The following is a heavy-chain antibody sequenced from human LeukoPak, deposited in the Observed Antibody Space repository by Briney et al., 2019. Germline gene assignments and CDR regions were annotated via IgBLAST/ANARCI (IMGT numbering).Heavy chain of an antibody. Sequence: PGGSLRLSCTASKFTFSTYNLNWVRQAPGKGLEWVSYISSSGSTIYYADSVKGRFTISRDNAKNSLYLQMNSLRAEDTAVYYCAREAILGAAFDYWGQGTLVTVSS. CDR1: KFTFSTYN. CDR2: ISSSGSTI. CDR3: AREAILGAAFDY. V-gene: IGHV3-48*04. J-gene: IGHJ4*02. D-gene: IGHD1-26*01.